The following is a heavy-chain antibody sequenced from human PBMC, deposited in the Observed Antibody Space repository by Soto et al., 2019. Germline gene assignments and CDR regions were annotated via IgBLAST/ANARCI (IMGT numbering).Heavy chain of an antibody. J-gene: IGHJ4*02. D-gene: IGHD5-18*01. CDR2: ISYSGST. Sequence: QVQLQESGPGLVKPSQTLSLTCTVSGGSISSVPNYWNWIRQHPGKGLEWIGSISYSGSTYYNPSLRGRVTISVVTAKNQSSPKLDSVTAADTAVYYCAREDQSDGFDYWGQGSLVTVSS. CDR3: AREDQSDGFDY. V-gene: IGHV4-31*03. CDR1: GGSISSVPNY.